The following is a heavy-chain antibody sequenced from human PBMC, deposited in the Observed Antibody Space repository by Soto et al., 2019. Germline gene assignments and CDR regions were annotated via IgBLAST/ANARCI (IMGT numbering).Heavy chain of an antibody. CDR1: GFTFSSYG. CDR3: ARGANLTVTTIYYYYGMDV. V-gene: IGHV3-33*01. Sequence: QVQLVESGGGVVQPGRSLRLSCAASGFTFSSYGMHWVRQAPGKGLEWVAVIWYDGSNKYYADSVKGRFTISRDNSXNXLXXQMNSLRAEDTAVYYCARGANLTVTTIYYYYGMDVWGQGTTVTVSS. CDR2: IWYDGSNK. J-gene: IGHJ6*02. D-gene: IGHD4-17*01.